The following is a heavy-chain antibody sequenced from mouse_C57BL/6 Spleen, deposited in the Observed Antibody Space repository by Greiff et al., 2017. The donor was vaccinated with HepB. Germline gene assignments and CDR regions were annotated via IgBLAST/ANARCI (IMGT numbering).Heavy chain of an antibody. CDR3: ARWGITTVVARGYYAMDY. CDR2: ISSGSSTI. CDR1: GFTFSDYG. Sequence: VQLQQSGGGLVKPGGSLKLSCAASGFTFSDYGMHWVRQAPEKGLEWVAYISSGSSTIYYADTVKGRFTISRDNAKNTLFLQMTSLRSEDTAMYYCARWGITTVVARGYYAMDYWGQGTSVTVSS. D-gene: IGHD1-1*01. J-gene: IGHJ4*01. V-gene: IGHV5-17*01.